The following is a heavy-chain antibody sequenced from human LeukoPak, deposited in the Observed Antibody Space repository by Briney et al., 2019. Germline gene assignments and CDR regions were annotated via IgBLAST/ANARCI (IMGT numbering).Heavy chain of an antibody. Sequence: ASVKVSCKASGYTFTGYYMHWVRQAPGQGLEWMGWINPNSGGTNYAQKFQGRVTMTRDTSISTAYMELSRLRSDDTAVYYCARPAVAANTGGFDYWGQGTLVTVSS. D-gene: IGHD6-19*01. CDR2: INPNSGGT. CDR3: ARPAVAANTGGFDY. CDR1: GYTFTGYY. J-gene: IGHJ4*02. V-gene: IGHV1-2*02.